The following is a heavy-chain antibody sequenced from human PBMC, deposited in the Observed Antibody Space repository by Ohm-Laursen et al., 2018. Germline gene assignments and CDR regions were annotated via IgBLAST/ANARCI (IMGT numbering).Heavy chain of an antibody. CDR3: VRVSAVADDH. V-gene: IGHV3-72*01. CDR2: IRNRANSYTT. D-gene: IGHD6-19*01. CDR1: GFTFSNAW. Sequence: SLRLSCAASGFTFSNAWMSWVRQAPGKGLEWVGRIRNRANSYTTDHAASLKGRFIISRDDSKNALYLQMNSLKSEDTAVYYCVRVSAVADDHWGQGTLVTVSS. J-gene: IGHJ4*02.